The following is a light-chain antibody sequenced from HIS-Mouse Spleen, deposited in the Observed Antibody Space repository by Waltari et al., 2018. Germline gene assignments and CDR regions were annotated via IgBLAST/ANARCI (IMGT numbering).Light chain of an antibody. CDR2: AAS. CDR3: QQLNSYPPT. V-gene: IGKV1-9*01. Sequence: DIQLTQSPSFLSASVGDRVTITCRASQGISSYLAWDQQKPGKAPKLLIYAASTLQSGVPSRFSGSGSGTEFTLTISSLQPEDFATYYCQQLNSYPPTFVQGTKVEIK. CDR1: QGISSY. J-gene: IGKJ1*01.